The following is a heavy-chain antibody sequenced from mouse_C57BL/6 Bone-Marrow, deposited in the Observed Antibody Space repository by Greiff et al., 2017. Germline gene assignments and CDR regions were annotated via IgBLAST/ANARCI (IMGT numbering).Heavy chain of an antibody. CDR2: IYPRSGNT. V-gene: IGHV1-81*01. D-gene: IGHD1-1*01. CDR3: ARLLRCGYYFDY. J-gene: IGHJ2*01. CDR1: GYTFTSYG. Sequence: QVQLKQSGAELARPGASVKLSCKASGYTFTSYGISWVKQRTGQGLEWIGEIYPRSGNTYYNEKFKGKATLTADKSSSTAYMELRSLTSEDSAVYFCARLLRCGYYFDYWGQGTTLTVSS.